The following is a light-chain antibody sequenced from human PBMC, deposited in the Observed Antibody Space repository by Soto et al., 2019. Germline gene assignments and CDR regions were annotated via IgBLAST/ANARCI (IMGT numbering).Light chain of an antibody. J-gene: IGKJ5*01. CDR2: DAS. CDR3: QQRSNWHGVT. Sequence: EIVLTQSPATLSLSPGERATLSCRASQGVSSYLAWYQQKPGQAPRLLIYDASNRATGIPARFSGSGPGTDFTLTFSSLEPEDFAVYYCQQRSNWHGVTVGQGTRLEIK. V-gene: IGKV3D-11*01. CDR1: QGVSSY.